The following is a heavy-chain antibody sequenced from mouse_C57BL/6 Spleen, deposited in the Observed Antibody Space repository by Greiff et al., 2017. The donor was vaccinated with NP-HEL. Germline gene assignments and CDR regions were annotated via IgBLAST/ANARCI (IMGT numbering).Heavy chain of an antibody. V-gene: IGHV1-52*01. Sequence: QVQLQQPGAELVRPGSSVKLSCKASGYTFTSYWMHWVKQRPIHGLEWIGNIDPSDSETHYNQKFKDKATLTVDKSSSTAYMQLSSLTSEDSAVYYCARSSHYYAFAYWGQGTLVTVSA. CDR1: GYTFTSYW. CDR2: IDPSDSET. CDR3: ARSSHYYAFAY. J-gene: IGHJ3*01. D-gene: IGHD2-1*01.